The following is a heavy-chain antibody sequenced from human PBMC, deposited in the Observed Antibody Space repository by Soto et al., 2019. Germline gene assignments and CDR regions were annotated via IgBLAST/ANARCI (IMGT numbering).Heavy chain of an antibody. CDR2: FDPEDGET. CDR3: ATVPGWELLVSPSWYFDY. Sequence: VASVKVSCKVSGYTLTELSMHWVRQAPGKGLEWMGGFDPEDGETIYAQKFQGRVTMTEDTSTDTAYMELSSLRSEDTAVYYCATVPGWELLVSPSWYFDYWGQGTLVTVSS. D-gene: IGHD1-26*01. J-gene: IGHJ4*02. CDR1: GYTLTELS. V-gene: IGHV1-24*01.